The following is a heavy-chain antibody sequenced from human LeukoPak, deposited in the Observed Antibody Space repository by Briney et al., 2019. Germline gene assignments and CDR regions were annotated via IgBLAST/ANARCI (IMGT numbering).Heavy chain of an antibody. CDR3: VKDRREGYNGPDH. V-gene: IGHV3-30*18. CDR2: ISNDESQK. Sequence: GGSLRLSCVGSGFAFSDFGLHWVRQAPGKGLEWVTLISNDESQKYYVGSVKGRFTISRDNSKNTLYLHMNSLRGEDTAVYYCVKDRREGYNGPDHWGQGTLVTVSS. CDR1: GFAFSDFG. D-gene: IGHD5-24*01. J-gene: IGHJ4*02.